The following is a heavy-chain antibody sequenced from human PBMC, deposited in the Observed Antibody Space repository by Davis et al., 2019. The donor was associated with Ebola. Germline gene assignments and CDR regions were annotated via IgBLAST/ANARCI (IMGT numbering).Heavy chain of an antibody. V-gene: IGHV1-18*01. CDR1: GYTFSRYG. D-gene: IGHD3-22*01. CDR2: IRVYTGTT. Sequence: ASVKVSCKASGYTFSRYGIIWVRQAPGQGLEWMGWIRVYTGTTNYAQKFQGRVTMTTDTSTSTAYMELRSLRSDDTAVYYCARAFGDGGYHSYFYYVMDVWGNGSTVTVSS. CDR3: ARAFGDGGYHSYFYYVMDV. J-gene: IGHJ6*04.